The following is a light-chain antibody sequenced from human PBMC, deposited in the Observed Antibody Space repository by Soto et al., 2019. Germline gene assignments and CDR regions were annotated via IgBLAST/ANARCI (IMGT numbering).Light chain of an antibody. J-gene: IGKJ5*01. CDR2: GAS. Sequence: EIVLTQYPGTLSLSPGERSTLSCMASQSVSSSYLAWYQQKPGQAPRLLIYGASSRATGIPDRFSGSGSGTDFTLTISRLEPEDFAVYYCQQYGSSPPTFGQGTRR. V-gene: IGKV3-20*01. CDR1: QSVSSSY. CDR3: QQYGSSPPT.